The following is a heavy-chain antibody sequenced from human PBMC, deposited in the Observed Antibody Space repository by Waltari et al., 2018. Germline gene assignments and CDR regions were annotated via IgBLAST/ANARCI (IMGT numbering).Heavy chain of an antibody. V-gene: IGHV1-2*06. CDR3: ARDWGYYSDTSGYPSNWFGP. D-gene: IGHD3-22*01. J-gene: IGHJ5*02. CDR1: GYTFTGYY. Sequence: QVQLVQSGAEVKKPGASVKVSCKASGYTFTGYYFHWVRQAPGQGLEWMGRINPNTGDTNYAQEVQGRVTMTRDTSISTAYMELTSLRSEDTAVYYCARDWGYYSDTSGYPSNWFGPWGQGTLVTVSS. CDR2: INPNTGDT.